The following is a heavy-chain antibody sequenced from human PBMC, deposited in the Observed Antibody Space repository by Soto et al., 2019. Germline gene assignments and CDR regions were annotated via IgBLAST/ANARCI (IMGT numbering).Heavy chain of an antibody. Sequence: QVQLVESGGGVVQPGRSLRLSCAASGFTFSSYGMHWVRQAPGKGLEWVAVIWDDGSNKYYADSVKGRFTVSRDNSKNTLYVHMNSVRTEEKAENNCARKKGGYEYVCGSCRDYGMDVWGQGTPVTVSS. CDR2: IWDDGSNK. CDR1: GFTFSSYG. CDR3: ARKKGGYEYVCGSCRDYGMDV. V-gene: IGHV3-33*01. D-gene: IGHD3-16*02. J-gene: IGHJ6*02.